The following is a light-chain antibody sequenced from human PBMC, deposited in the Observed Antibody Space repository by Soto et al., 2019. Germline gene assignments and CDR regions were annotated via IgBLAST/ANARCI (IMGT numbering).Light chain of an antibody. CDR3: QHYGSSPWT. V-gene: IGKV3D-20*01. Sequence: EIVLTQSPATLSLSPGERATLSCGASQTVGSTYLAWYQQKPGLAPRLLIYDASSRATGIPDRFSGSGSGTDFTLTISRLEPEDFAVYYCQHYGSSPWTFGQGTKVEIE. CDR1: QTVGSTY. CDR2: DAS. J-gene: IGKJ1*01.